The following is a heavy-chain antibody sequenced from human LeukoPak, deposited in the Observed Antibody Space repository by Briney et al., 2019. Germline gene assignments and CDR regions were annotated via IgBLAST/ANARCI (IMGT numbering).Heavy chain of an antibody. D-gene: IGHD3-10*01. J-gene: IGHJ4*02. CDR1: GYTFTTYG. Sequence: GASVKVSCKASGYTFTTYGISWVRQAPGQGLEWMGWISAYNGNTSYGQKFQGRVTMTTDTSTSTAYMELRSLRSDDTAVYYCARFRAGVGEPYGDYWGQGTLVTVSS. V-gene: IGHV1-18*01. CDR2: ISAYNGNT. CDR3: ARFRAGVGEPYGDY.